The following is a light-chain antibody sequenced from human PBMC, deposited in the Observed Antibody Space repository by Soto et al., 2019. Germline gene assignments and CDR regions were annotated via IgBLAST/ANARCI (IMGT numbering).Light chain of an antibody. Sequence: QSVLTQPASVSGSPGQSITISCTGTSSDVGSYNLVSWYQQHPGKAPKLMIYEVSKRPSGVSTRFSGSKSGNTASLTISGLQGEDEADYYCCSYAGSSTWVFGGGTQLTV. CDR3: CSYAGSSTWV. CDR1: SSDVGSYNL. V-gene: IGLV2-23*02. CDR2: EVS. J-gene: IGLJ3*02.